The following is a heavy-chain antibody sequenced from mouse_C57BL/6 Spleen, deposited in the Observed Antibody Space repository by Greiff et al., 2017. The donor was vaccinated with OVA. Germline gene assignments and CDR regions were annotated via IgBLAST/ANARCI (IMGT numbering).Heavy chain of an antibody. Sequence: QVQLQQSGPELVKPGASVKISCKASGYAFSCFWLTWVKQRPCKVLLWIGRIYPGVGDTNYNGKFKGKATLTADKSSSTAYMQLSSLTSEDSAVYFCARGGIYYGLFDYWGQGTTLTVSS. CDR1: GYAFSCFW. D-gene: IGHD2-1*01. CDR3: ARGGIYYGLFDY. CDR2: IYPGVGDT. J-gene: IGHJ2*01. V-gene: IGHV1-82*01.